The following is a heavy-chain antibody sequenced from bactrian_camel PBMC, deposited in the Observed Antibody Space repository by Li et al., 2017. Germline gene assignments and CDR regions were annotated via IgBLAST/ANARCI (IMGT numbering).Heavy chain of an antibody. CDR2: INVDGTT. CDR1: GFTRDDYD. D-gene: IGHD8*01. J-gene: IGHJ4*01. CDR3: AADVANTALGRGGRWARLRDVDWNY. V-gene: IGHV3S55*01. Sequence: HVQLVESGGGSVQAGGSLNLSCTASGFTRDDYDMGWYRQAPGKECELVSAINVDGTTKYGDSVKGRFTISRDNAQNALYLQMNNLQAEDTAMYFCAADVANTALGRGGRWARLRDVDWNYWGQGTQVTVS.